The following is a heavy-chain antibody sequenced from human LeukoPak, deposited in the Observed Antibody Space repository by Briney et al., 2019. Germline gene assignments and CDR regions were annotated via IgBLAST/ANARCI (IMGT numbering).Heavy chain of an antibody. Sequence: ASVKVSCKASGYTFTSYDINWVRQATGQGLEWMGWMNPNSGNTGYAQKFQGRVTMTRNTSISTAYMELSSLRSEDTAVYYCARDQQRTTYYDFWSGYYYLDYWGQGTLVTVSS. V-gene: IGHV1-8*01. CDR1: GYTFTSYD. D-gene: IGHD3-3*01. CDR3: ARDQQRTTYYDFWSGYYYLDY. CDR2: MNPNSGNT. J-gene: IGHJ4*02.